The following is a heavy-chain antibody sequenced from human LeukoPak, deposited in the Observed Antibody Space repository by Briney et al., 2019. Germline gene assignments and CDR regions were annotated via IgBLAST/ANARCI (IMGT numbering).Heavy chain of an antibody. CDR3: AKSGGYGLIDY. Sequence: SETLSLTCTLSGDSISSSDHYWVWIRQSPGKGLEWIGSVYSSGSTYYNSSLKSRVTISIDTSKNQVSLKMSSVTAADTAVYYCAKSGGYGLIDYWGQGTLVTVSS. CDR1: GDSISSSDHY. D-gene: IGHD6-25*01. CDR2: VYSSGST. V-gene: IGHV4-39*01. J-gene: IGHJ4*01.